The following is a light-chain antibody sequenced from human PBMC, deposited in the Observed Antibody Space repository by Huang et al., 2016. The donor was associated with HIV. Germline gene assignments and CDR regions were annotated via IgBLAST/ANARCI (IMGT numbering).Light chain of an antibody. Sequence: DIKLTKPPSSLSASLGDKVTITCQASLDINDFLNWYQQKPGQAPKLLIYDASDLETGVSSRFSGSRSETNFTFVVSSLQPEDVATYYCQQYDTLPWTFGQGTKVE. CDR3: QQYDTLPWT. J-gene: IGKJ1*01. CDR2: DAS. V-gene: IGKV1-33*01. CDR1: LDINDF.